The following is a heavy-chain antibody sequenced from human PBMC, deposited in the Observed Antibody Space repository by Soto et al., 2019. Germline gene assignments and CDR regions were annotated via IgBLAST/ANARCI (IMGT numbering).Heavy chain of an antibody. CDR1: GFTFSSYS. J-gene: IGHJ4*02. CDR2: ISSSSSYI. Sequence: EVQLVESGGGLVKPGGSLRLSCAASGFTFSSYSMNWVRQAPGTGLEWVSSISSSSSYIYYADSVKGRFTISRDNAKNSLYLQLNSLRAEDTAVYYCASISGGYDPYWGQGTLVTVSS. V-gene: IGHV3-21*01. CDR3: ASISGGYDPY. D-gene: IGHD5-12*01.